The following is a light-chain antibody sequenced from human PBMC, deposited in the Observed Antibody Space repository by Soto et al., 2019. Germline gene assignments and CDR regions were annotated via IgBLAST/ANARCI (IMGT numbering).Light chain of an antibody. CDR3: QQYNNWPPYT. V-gene: IGKV3-15*01. Sequence: EIVMTQSPATLSVSPGERATLSCRASQSVSSNLAWYQQKPGQAPRLLIYGASTRATGIPARFSGSGSVTEFTLTISGLQSEDCAVYYCQQYNNWPPYTVGQGTKLEIK. J-gene: IGKJ2*01. CDR2: GAS. CDR1: QSVSSN.